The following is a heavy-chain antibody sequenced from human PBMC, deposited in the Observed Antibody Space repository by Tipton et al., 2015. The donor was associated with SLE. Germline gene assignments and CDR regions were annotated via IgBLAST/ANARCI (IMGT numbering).Heavy chain of an antibody. CDR3: ARESRRYSGSPGAFDI. CDR2: ISAYNGNT. V-gene: IGHV1-18*01. D-gene: IGHD1-26*01. CDR1: GYTFTSYG. Sequence: QSGAEVKKPGASVKVSCKASGYTFTSYGISWVRQAPGQGLEWMGRISAYNGNTNYAQKLQGRVTMTTDTSTSTAYMELRSLRSDDTAVYYCARESRRYSGSPGAFDIGGQGTMVPVSS. J-gene: IGHJ3*02.